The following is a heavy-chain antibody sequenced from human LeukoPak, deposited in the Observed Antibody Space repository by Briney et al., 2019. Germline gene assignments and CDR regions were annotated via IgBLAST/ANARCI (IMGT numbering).Heavy chain of an antibody. J-gene: IGHJ4*02. V-gene: IGHV1-24*01. CDR2: FDPEDGET. CDR3: ATVDKMSGGSWRPFDY. D-gene: IGHD6-13*01. CDR1: GYTLTELS. Sequence: GASVKVSCKVSGYTLTELSMHWVRQAPGKGLEWMGGFDPEDGETIYAQKFQGRVTMTEDTSTDTAYMELSSLRSEDTAVYYCATVDKMSGGSWRPFDYWGQGTLVTVSS.